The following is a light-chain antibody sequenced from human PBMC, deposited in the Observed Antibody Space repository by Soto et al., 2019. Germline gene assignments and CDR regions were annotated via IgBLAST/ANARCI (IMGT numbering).Light chain of an antibody. CDR1: SGHSSYI. J-gene: IGLJ2*01. CDR2: LEGSGSY. V-gene: IGLV4-60*03. Sequence: QLVLTQSSSASASLGSSVKLTCTLSSGHSSYIIAWHQQQPGKAPRYLMKLEGSGSYNKGSGVPDRFSGSSSGADRYLTISIRQSEDEADYYCETWDSNTPVFGGGTKVTVL. CDR3: ETWDSNTPV.